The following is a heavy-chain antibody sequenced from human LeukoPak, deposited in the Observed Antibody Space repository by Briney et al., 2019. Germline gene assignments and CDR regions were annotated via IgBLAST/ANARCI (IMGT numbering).Heavy chain of an antibody. J-gene: IGHJ4*02. CDR1: GGSISSGSYY. CDR2: IYTSGST. D-gene: IGHD5-12*01. V-gene: IGHV4-61*02. Sequence: SQTLSLTCTVSGGSISSGSYYWSWIRQPAGKGLEWIGRIYTSGSTNYNPSLKSRVTISADTSKNQFSLKLSSVTAADTAVYYCARAEAYSGYGSFDYWGQGTLVTVSS. CDR3: ARAEAYSGYGSFDY.